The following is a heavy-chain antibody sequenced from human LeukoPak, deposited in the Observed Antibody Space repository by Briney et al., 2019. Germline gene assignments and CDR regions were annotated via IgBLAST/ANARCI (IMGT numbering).Heavy chain of an antibody. CDR1: GFTFSSYS. J-gene: IGHJ3*02. V-gene: IGHV3-48*01. CDR3: ARDRITMVRGVNDAFGI. CDR2: ISSSSSTI. Sequence: PGGSLRLSCAASGFTFSSYSMNWVRQAPGKGLEWVSYISSSSSTIYYADSVKGRFTISRDNAKNSLYLQMNSLRAEDTAVYYCARDRITMVRGVNDAFGIWGQGTMVTVSS. D-gene: IGHD3-10*01.